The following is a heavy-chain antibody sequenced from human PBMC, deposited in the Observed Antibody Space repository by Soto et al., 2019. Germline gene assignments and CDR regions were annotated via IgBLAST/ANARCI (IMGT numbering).Heavy chain of an antibody. V-gene: IGHV1-18*01. J-gene: IGHJ3*02. CDR3: ARDSFDILTGPGLFDI. CDR1: GYTFTSYG. CDR2: ISAYNGNT. D-gene: IGHD3-9*01. Sequence: GASVKVSCKASGYTFTSYGISWVRQAPGQGLEWMGWISAYNGNTNYAQKLQGRVTMTTDTSTSTAYMELRSLRSDDTAVYYCARDSFDILTGPGLFDIWGQGTMVTVSS.